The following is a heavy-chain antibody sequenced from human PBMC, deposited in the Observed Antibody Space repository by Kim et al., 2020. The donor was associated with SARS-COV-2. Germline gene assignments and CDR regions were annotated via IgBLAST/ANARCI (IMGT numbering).Heavy chain of an antibody. CDR1: GFTISRYV. V-gene: IGHV3-23*01. J-gene: IGHJ4*02. CDR2: IEVGGGGT. D-gene: IGHD3-10*01. Sequence: GGSLRLSCAASGFTISRYVVTWVRQAPGKGPEWVAAIEVGGGGTYYAGSVNGRFTISRDNSQNTVYLQMNSLRAGDTAVYYCTRGSMSRGEGFAYWGQGTLVTVSS. CDR3: TRGSMSRGEGFAY.